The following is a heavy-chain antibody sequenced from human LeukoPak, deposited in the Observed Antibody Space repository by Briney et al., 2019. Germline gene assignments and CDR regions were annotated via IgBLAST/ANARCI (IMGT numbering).Heavy chain of an antibody. Sequence: GASVKVSCKASGYTFTSYYMHWVRQAPGQGLEWMGIINPSGGSTSYAQKFQGRVTMTRDMSTSTVYMELSRLRSDDTAVYYCARVWTSITMVRGVIPSFDYWGQGTLVTVSS. J-gene: IGHJ4*02. CDR2: INPSGGST. V-gene: IGHV1-46*01. D-gene: IGHD3-10*01. CDR1: GYTFTSYY. CDR3: ARVWTSITMVRGVIPSFDY.